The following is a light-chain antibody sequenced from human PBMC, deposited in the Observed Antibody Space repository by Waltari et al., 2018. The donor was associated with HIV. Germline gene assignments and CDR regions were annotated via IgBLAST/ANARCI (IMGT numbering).Light chain of an antibody. J-gene: IGKJ3*01. V-gene: IGKV3-15*01. CDR1: QSVSKS. CDR3: KQYDNWPQGT. Sequence: EIVMTQSPPTLSVSPGARATLSGRTSQSVSKSLAWYQQKPGQAPRRLINDASTRPTDSPAKVSGSESGTGFTRTVSSLQTDDFAVKYCKQYDNWPQGTFGPGTRV. CDR2: DAS.